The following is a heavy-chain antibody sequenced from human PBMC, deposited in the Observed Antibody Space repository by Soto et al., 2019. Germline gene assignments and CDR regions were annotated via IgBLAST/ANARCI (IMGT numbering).Heavy chain of an antibody. CDR1: GFTFSGSA. CDR3: TTPADVYDWLYDAFDI. Sequence: GGSLRLSCAASGFTFSGSAMHWVRQASGKGLEWVGRIRSKANSYATAYAASVKGRFTISRDDSKNTAYLQMNSLKTEDTAVYYCTTPADVYDWLYDAFDIWGQGTMVTVSS. CDR2: IRSKANSYAT. D-gene: IGHD3-9*01. J-gene: IGHJ3*02. V-gene: IGHV3-73*01.